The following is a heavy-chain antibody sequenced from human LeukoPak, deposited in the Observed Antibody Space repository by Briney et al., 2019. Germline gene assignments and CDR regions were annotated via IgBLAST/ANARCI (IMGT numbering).Heavy chain of an antibody. Sequence: GGSLRLTCASSGFIFGSHRMSWVRQAPGKGLEWVANIGQDGSGTFYADSLKGRFTISRDNSKNTLYLQMNSLRAEDTAIYYCAKVLVGDEYGDYVFDYWGQGTLVTVSS. CDR1: GFIFGSHR. D-gene: IGHD4-17*01. CDR2: IGQDGSGT. CDR3: AKVLVGDEYGDYVFDY. V-gene: IGHV3-7*03. J-gene: IGHJ4*02.